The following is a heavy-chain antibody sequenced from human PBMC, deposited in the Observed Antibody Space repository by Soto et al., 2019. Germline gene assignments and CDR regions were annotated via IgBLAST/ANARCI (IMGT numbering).Heavy chain of an antibody. V-gene: IGHV1-69*13. D-gene: IGHD6-19*01. Sequence: AVKVSCKASGGTFSSYAISWVRQAPGQGLEWMGGIIPIFGTANYAQKFQGRVTITADESTSTAYMELSSLRSEDTAVYYCARRLAVAGLYYFDYWGQGTLVTVSS. CDR3: ARRLAVAGLYYFDY. J-gene: IGHJ4*02. CDR1: GGTFSSYA. CDR2: IIPIFGTA.